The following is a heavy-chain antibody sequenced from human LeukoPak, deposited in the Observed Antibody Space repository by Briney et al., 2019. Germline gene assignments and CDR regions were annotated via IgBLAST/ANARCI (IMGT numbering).Heavy chain of an antibody. CDR3: AREYCSSTSCYFYYFDY. Sequence: ASVKVSCKASGGTFSSYAISWVRQAPGQGLEWMGRINPNNGGTNFAQKFQGRVTMTRDTSITTAYMELSSLRSDDTAVYYCAREYCSSTSCYFYYFDYWGQGTLVTVSS. D-gene: IGHD2-2*01. V-gene: IGHV1-2*06. CDR2: INPNNGGT. J-gene: IGHJ4*02. CDR1: GGTFSSYA.